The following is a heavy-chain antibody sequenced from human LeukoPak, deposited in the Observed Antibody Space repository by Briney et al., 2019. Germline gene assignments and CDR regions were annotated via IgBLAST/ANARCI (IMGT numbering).Heavy chain of an antibody. V-gene: IGHV5-51*01. CDR3: ARPTSSWSVDAFDI. J-gene: IGHJ3*02. CDR1: GYRFTSYW. CDR2: IYPGDSDT. Sequence: GESLKISCKGSGYRFTSYWVAWVRQMPEKGLEWMGIIYPGDSDTRYSPSFQGQVTISADKTISTAYLQWSSLKASDTAMYYCARPTSSWSVDAFDIWGQGTVVTVSS. D-gene: IGHD6-13*01.